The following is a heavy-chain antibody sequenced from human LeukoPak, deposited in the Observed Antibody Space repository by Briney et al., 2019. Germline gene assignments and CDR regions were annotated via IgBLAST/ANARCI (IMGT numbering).Heavy chain of an antibody. CDR3: AKGRYSYGLAGIDY. J-gene: IGHJ4*02. Sequence: PGGSLRLSCAASGFTFSSYAMSWVRQAPGKGLEWVSAISGSGGSTYYADSVKGRFTISRDNSKNTLYLQMNSLRAEDTAVYYCAKGRYSYGLAGIDYWGQGTLVTVSS. CDR2: ISGSGGST. V-gene: IGHV3-23*01. CDR1: GFTFSSYA. D-gene: IGHD5-18*01.